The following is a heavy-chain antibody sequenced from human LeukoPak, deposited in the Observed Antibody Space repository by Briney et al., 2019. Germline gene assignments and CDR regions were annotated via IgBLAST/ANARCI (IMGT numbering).Heavy chain of an antibody. Sequence: ASVKVSCKASGGTFSSYTITWVRQAPGQGLEWMGGIIPIFGTANYAQKFQGRVTITADESTSTAYMELSSLRSEDTAVYYCARVNCGGDCYSDRGAFDIWGKGTTVTISS. J-gene: IGHJ6*04. CDR3: ARVNCGGDCYSDRGAFDI. V-gene: IGHV1-69*13. D-gene: IGHD2-21*02. CDR1: GGTFSSYT. CDR2: IIPIFGTA.